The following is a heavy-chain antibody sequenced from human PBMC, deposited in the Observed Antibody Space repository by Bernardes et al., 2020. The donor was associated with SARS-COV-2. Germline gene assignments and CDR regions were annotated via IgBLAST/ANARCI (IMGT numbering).Heavy chain of an antibody. CDR3: AKGAPYYYDSSGYYPEG. CDR2: SSWNSGSI. V-gene: IGHV3-9*01. J-gene: IGHJ4*02. CDR1: GFTFDDYA. Sequence: GGSLRLSCAASGFTFDDYAMHWVRQAPGKGLEWVSGSSWNSGSIGYADSVKGRFTISRDNAKNSLYLQMNSLRAEDTALYYCAKGAPYYYDSSGYYPEGWGQGTLVTVSS. D-gene: IGHD3-22*01.